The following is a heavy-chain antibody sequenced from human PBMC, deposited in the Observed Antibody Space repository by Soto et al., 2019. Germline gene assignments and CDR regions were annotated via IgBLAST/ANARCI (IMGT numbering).Heavy chain of an antibody. D-gene: IGHD2-2*01. CDR1: GGSINSRSYS. Sequence: QLQLQESGPGLLKPSETLSLTCSVSGGSINSRSYSWGWIRQPPGKGLEWFGTFYNNENPNYNPSLKSRVTISVDTSKNQFSLRLTSVTAADTAVYYCERLAGYCSTNGCHGDYAMDVWGQGTTVTVSS. J-gene: IGHJ6*02. CDR2: FYNNENP. CDR3: ERLAGYCSTNGCHGDYAMDV. V-gene: IGHV4-39*01.